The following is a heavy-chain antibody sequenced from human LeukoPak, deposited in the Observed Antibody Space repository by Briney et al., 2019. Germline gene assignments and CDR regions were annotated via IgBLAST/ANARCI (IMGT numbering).Heavy chain of an antibody. J-gene: IGHJ4*02. V-gene: IGHV3-48*04. CDR2: ISSITGTK. CDR1: GMAFGKYS. Sequence: GWSRGLCGGASGMAFGKYSMNGVRLAPGTGLEWVSYISSITGTKYYADSVKGRFTISRDNAKNSLYLQMNSLRVEDTAVYYCARDYTTAAAGTDYWGQGTLVTVSS. D-gene: IGHD6-13*01. CDR3: ARDYTTAAAGTDY.